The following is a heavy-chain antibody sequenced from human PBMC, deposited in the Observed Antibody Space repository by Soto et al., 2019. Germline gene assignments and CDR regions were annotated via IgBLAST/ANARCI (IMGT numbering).Heavy chain of an antibody. V-gene: IGHV4-31*03. CDR1: GGSISSGGYY. J-gene: IGHJ5*02. D-gene: IGHD3-10*01. Sequence: SETLSLTCTVSGGSISSGGYYWSWIRQHPGKGLEWIGYIYYSGSTYYNPSLKSRVTISVDTSKNQFSLKLSSVTAADTAVYYCARAAATMVRGNWFDPWGQGTLVTVSS. CDR3: ARAAATMVRGNWFDP. CDR2: IYYSGST.